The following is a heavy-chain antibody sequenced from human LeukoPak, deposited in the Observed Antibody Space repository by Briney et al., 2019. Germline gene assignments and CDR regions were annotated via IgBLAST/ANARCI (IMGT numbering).Heavy chain of an antibody. CDR2: ISSSSSYI. V-gene: IGHV3-21*01. CDR3: ARAPSGSGSY. D-gene: IGHD1-26*01. CDR1: GFTFSSYE. J-gene: IGHJ4*02. Sequence: GGSLRLSCAASGFTFSSYEMNWVRQAPGKGLEWVSSISSSSSYIYYADSVKGRFTISRDNAKNSLYLQMSSLRAEDTAVYYCARAPSGSGSYWGQGTLVTVSS.